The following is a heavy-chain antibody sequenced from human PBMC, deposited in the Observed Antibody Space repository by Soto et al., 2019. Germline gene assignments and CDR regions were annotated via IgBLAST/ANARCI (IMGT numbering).Heavy chain of an antibody. D-gene: IGHD3-10*01. CDR1: GGSISSYY. CDR3: AREGSWFGESDAFDI. V-gene: IGHV4-59*01. J-gene: IGHJ3*02. Sequence: SETLSLTCTVSGGSISSYYWSWIRQPPGKGLEWIGYIYYSGSTNYNPSLKSRVTISVDTSKNQFSLKLSSVTAADTAVYYCAREGSWFGESDAFDIWGQGTMVTVSS. CDR2: IYYSGST.